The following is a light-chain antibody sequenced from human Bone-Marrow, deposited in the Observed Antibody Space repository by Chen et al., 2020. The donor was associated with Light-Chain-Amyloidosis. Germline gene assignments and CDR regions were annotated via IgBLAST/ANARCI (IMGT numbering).Light chain of an antibody. Sequence: AVMTPSPLPLPVTSRNPASTSGRSSQSLVHSNGNTYLNWFQQRPGQSPRRLIYQVSNRDSGVPDRFSGSGSGTDFTLKSSKVEAEDVGVYYCRQGTHWPPFTFGPGTKVDIK. CDR3: RQGTHWPPFT. V-gene: IGKV2-30*02. J-gene: IGKJ3*01. CDR2: QVS. CDR1: QSLVHSNGNTY.